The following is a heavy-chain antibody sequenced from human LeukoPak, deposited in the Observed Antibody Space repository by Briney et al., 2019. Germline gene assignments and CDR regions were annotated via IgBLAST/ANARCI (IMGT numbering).Heavy chain of an antibody. CDR2: INHSGST. D-gene: IGHD6-13*01. V-gene: IGHV4-34*01. CDR3: ARTTPGYSSSPTPYYFDY. J-gene: IGHJ4*02. CDR1: GGSFCGYY. Sequence: SETLSLTCAVCGGSFCGYYWSWLRQPPGKGLEWIGEINHSGSTNYNPSLKSRVTISVDTSKNQFSLKLSSVTAADTAVYYCARTTPGYSSSPTPYYFDYWGQGTLVTVSS.